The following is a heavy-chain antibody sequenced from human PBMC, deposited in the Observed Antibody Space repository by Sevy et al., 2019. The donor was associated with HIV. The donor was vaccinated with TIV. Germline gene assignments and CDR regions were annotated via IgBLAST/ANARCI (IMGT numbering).Heavy chain of an antibody. Sequence: GGSLRLSCAASGFTFSTYAMTWVRQAPGKGLEWVSVISASAGSTYYSDSVKGRLTISRDNSKNTLYLQMNSLRAEDTAVYYCAKDRVSGTYYTGDFDYWGQGTLVTVSS. CDR3: AKDRVSGTYYTGDFDY. CDR2: ISASAGST. V-gene: IGHV3-23*01. CDR1: GFTFSTYA. D-gene: IGHD3-10*01. J-gene: IGHJ4*02.